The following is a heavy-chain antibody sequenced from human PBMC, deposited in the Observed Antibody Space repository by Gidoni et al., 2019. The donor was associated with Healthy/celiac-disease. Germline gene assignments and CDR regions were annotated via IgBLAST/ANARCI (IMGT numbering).Heavy chain of an antibody. V-gene: IGHV1-2*04. J-gene: IGHJ4*02. D-gene: IGHD3-10*01. CDR1: GDTVTGYY. Sequence: QVQLVQSGAEVKKPGASVKVSCKAAGDTVTGYYRHWVRQAPGQGLEWMGWINPNSGGTNYAQKFQGWVTMTRDTSISTAYMELSRLRSDATAVYYCARAGTPGEDWVDYWGQGTLVTVSS. CDR2: INPNSGGT. CDR3: ARAGTPGEDWVDY.